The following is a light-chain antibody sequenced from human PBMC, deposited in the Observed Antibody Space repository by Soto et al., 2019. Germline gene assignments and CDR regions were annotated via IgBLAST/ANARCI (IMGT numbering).Light chain of an antibody. CDR1: QSVTSS. J-gene: IGKJ2*01. V-gene: IGKV3-15*01. Sequence: EIVMTQSPATLSVSPGERATLSCRASQSVTSSLAWFQQKPGQAPSLLIYGASTRATGIPARFSGSGSGTEFTLTISSLQSEDFAVYYCQQFNIYPYTFGRGTTLEIK. CDR2: GAS. CDR3: QQFNIYPYT.